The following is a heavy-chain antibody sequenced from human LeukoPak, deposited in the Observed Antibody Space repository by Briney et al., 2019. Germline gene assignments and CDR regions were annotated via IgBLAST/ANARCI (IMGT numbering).Heavy chain of an antibody. CDR1: GFTFDDYG. CDR2: INWNGGST. D-gene: IGHD2-15*01. Sequence: GRSLRLSCAASGFTFDDYGMSWVRQAPGKGLEWVSGINWNGGSTGYADSVKGRFTISRDNAKNSLYLQMNSLRAEDTALYYCARDFLPLVDDAFDIWGQGTMVTVSS. V-gene: IGHV3-20*04. CDR3: ARDFLPLVDDAFDI. J-gene: IGHJ3*02.